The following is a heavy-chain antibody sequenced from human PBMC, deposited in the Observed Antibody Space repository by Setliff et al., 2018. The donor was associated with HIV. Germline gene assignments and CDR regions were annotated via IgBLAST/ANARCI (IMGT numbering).Heavy chain of an antibody. CDR3: ARSRNSYVGGFDF. J-gene: IGHJ4*02. D-gene: IGHD3-16*01. V-gene: IGHV4-61*02. CDR2: IYTTGST. Sequence: SETLSLTCTVSGGSITSGSDYWSWIRQPAGKGLEWIGRIYTTGSTNYNPSLKSRVTISVDTSENQSSLKLSSVPAADTAVYYCARSRNSYVGGFDFWGQGTQVTVSS. CDR1: GGSITSGSDY.